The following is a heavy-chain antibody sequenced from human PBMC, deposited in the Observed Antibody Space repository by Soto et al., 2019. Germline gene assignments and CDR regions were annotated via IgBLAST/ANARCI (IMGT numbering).Heavy chain of an antibody. Sequence: EVQLVETGGGLIQPGGSLRLSCAASGFTVSSNYMSWVRQAPGKGLEWVSVIYSDGGTYYADSVKGRFTISRDNSKKTLYLQMNSLRAEDTAVYYCARVSDIALAATHWGQGTLVTVSS. J-gene: IGHJ4*02. CDR3: ARVSDIALAATH. CDR2: IYSDGGT. D-gene: IGHD6-19*01. V-gene: IGHV3-53*02. CDR1: GFTVSSNY.